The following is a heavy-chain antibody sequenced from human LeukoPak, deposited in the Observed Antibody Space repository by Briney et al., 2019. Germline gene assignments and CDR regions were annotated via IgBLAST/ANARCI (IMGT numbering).Heavy chain of an antibody. Sequence: PGGSLRLSCAASGFTFSSYVMRWVRQAPGKGLEWVAVISYDGSNKYYADSVKGRFTISRDNSKNTLYLQMNSLRAEDTAVYYCAKSLTGTAIGDYWGQGTLVTVSS. CDR3: AKSLTGTAIGDY. CDR2: ISYDGSNK. CDR1: GFTFSSYV. V-gene: IGHV3-30*18. D-gene: IGHD1-20*01. J-gene: IGHJ4*02.